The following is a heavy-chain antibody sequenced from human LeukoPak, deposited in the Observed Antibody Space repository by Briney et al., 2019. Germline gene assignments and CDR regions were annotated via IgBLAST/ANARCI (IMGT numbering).Heavy chain of an antibody. CDR2: INHSGST. CDR1: VGSFRGYY. CDR3: TRGYYGSGSHCCHMAV. Sequence: SETLSLTCAVYVGSFRGYYGSWIRQPPGKGLEGIGEINHSGSTNYNSSLKSRVTISVDTTKHQFSLKLSSVTAADTAVYYCTRGYYGSGSHCCHMAVWGKGTTITV. V-gene: IGHV4-34*01. D-gene: IGHD3-10*01. J-gene: IGHJ6*03.